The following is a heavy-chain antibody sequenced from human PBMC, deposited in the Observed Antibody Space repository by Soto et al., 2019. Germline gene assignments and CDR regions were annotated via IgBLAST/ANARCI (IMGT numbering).Heavy chain of an antibody. Sequence: RLSCAASGFTVSSNYMSWVRQAPGKGLEWVSVIYSGGSTYYADSVKGRFTISRDNSKNTLYLQMNSLRAEDTAVYYCARDKTARDAFDIWGQGTMVTVSS. CDR2: IYSGGST. CDR3: ARDKTARDAFDI. V-gene: IGHV3-53*01. CDR1: GFTVSSNY. J-gene: IGHJ3*02.